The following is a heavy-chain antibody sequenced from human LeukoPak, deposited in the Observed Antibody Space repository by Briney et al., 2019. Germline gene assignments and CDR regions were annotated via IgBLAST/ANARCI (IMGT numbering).Heavy chain of an antibody. Sequence: ASVKVSCKTSGYTLTIHYLHWVRQAPGQGLEWMGWINTNTGNPTYAQGFTGRFVFSLDTSVSTAYLQISSLKAEDTAVYYCARAHDFWSGSSFDIWGQGTLVTVSS. CDR1: GYTLTIHY. CDR3: ARAHDFWSGSSFDI. CDR2: INTNTGNP. D-gene: IGHD3-3*01. J-gene: IGHJ3*02. V-gene: IGHV7-4-1*02.